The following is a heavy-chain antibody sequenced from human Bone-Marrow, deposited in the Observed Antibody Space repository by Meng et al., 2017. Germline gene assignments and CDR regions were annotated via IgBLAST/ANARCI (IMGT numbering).Heavy chain of an antibody. Sequence: GESLKISCAASGFTFSSYAMSWVRQAPGKGLEWVSATSGSGGSTYYADSVKGRLTISRDNSKNTLYLQMNSLRAEDTAVYYCAKAVVLRYFDWFSGGPASYGDHDAFDIWGQGTMVTVSS. CDR2: TSGSGGST. D-gene: IGHD3-9*01. J-gene: IGHJ3*02. CDR1: GFTFSSYA. CDR3: AKAVVLRYFDWFSGGPASYGDHDAFDI. V-gene: IGHV3-23*01.